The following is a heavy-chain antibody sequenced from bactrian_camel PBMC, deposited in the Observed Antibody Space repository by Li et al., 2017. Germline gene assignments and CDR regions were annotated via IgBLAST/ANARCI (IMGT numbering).Heavy chain of an antibody. CDR2: ITSGGGST. D-gene: IGHD5*01. Sequence: VQLVESGGGSVQAGETLRLSCTASGFTSDDSGMGWYRQAPGKGLEWVSAITSGGGSTYYDDSVKGRFTISRDNANNTLFLQMNSLKPEDTATYYCAASTSNWGRCTLDLWQNYWGQGTQVTVS. CDR3: AASTSNWGRCTLDLWQNY. V-gene: IGHV3S40*01. CDR1: GFTSDDSG. J-gene: IGHJ4*01.